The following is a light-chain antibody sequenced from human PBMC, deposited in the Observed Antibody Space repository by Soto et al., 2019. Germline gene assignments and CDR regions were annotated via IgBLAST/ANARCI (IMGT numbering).Light chain of an antibody. V-gene: IGLV1-44*01. Sequence: QPVPTQPPSASGTPGQRVTISCSGSSSNIGSNTGNWYQQLPGTAPKLLIYSNNQRPSGVPDRFSGSKSGTSASLAISGLQSEDEADYYCAAWDDSLNGHVVFGGGTKLTVL. CDR3: AAWDDSLNGHVV. J-gene: IGLJ2*01. CDR2: SNN. CDR1: SSNIGSNT.